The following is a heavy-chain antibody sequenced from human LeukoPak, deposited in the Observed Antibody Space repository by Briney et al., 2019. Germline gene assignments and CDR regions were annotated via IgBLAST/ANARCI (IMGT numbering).Heavy chain of an antibody. CDR2: INPNSGST. D-gene: IGHD2-2*01. CDR1: GYTFTGYY. V-gene: IGHV1-2*02. CDR3: ARDGCSSTSWPPWKYYYYMDV. Sequence: ASVKVSCKASGYTFTGYYMHWVRQAPGQGLEWMGWINPNSGSTNYAQKLQGRVTMTRDTSISTAYMELSRLRSDDTAVYYCARDGCSSTSWPPWKYYYYMDVWGKGTTVTVSS. J-gene: IGHJ6*03.